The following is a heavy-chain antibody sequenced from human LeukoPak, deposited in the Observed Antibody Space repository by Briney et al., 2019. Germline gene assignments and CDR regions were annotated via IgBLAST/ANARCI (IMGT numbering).Heavy chain of an antibody. CDR2: INPSGGST. Sequence: ASVKVPCKASGYTFTSYYIHWVRQAPGQGLEWMGIINPSGGSTSYAQKVQGRVTMTRDTSTSTVYMELSSLRSEDTAVYYCASALAYCGGDCYSVFAAFDIWGQGTMVTVSS. CDR1: GYTFTSYY. V-gene: IGHV1-46*01. D-gene: IGHD2-21*02. CDR3: ASALAYCGGDCYSVFAAFDI. J-gene: IGHJ3*02.